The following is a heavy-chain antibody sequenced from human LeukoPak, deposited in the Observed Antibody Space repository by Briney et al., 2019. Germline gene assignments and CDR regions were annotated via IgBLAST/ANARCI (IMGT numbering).Heavy chain of an antibody. V-gene: IGHV3-66*01. CDR3: ARWDWGAADAFHI. CDR1: GFTVSRTY. J-gene: IGHJ3*02. Sequence: GGSLRLSCAAFGFTVSRTYMSWVRQAPGKGLEWVSVIFTSGGTKYADSVKGRFTISRDNSKNTLYLQMNTLRAEDTAVYYCARWDWGAADAFHIWGQGTMVTVSS. CDR2: IFTSGGT. D-gene: IGHD7-27*01.